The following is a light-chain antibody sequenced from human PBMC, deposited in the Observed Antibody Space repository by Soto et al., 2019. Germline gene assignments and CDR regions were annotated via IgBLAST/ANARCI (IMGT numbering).Light chain of an antibody. V-gene: IGKV3-20*01. J-gene: IGKJ1*01. Sequence: EIVLTQSPGTLSLSPGERATLSCRASQSVSSTSLAWYQQKPGQAPRLLMYGVSSRATGIPDRFSGSGSGTDFTLTINRLEHEDFAVYFCQQYDSSVWTVGQGTKVEIK. CDR2: GVS. CDR1: QSVSSTS. CDR3: QQYDSSVWT.